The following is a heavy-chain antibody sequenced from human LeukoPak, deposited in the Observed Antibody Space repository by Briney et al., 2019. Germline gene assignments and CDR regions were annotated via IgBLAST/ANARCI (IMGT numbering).Heavy chain of an antibody. J-gene: IGHJ4*02. CDR2: IYPGDSDT. V-gene: IGHV5-51*01. CDR1: GYSFTNYW. D-gene: IGHD6-19*01. Sequence: GESLKISCKGSGYSFTNYWIGWVRQMPGKGLEWMGIIYPGDSDTRYSPSFQGQVTISADKSISIAYLQWSSLEASDTAIYYCARHESVATSRSPLGYRGQGTLVTVSS. CDR3: ARHESVATSRSPLGY.